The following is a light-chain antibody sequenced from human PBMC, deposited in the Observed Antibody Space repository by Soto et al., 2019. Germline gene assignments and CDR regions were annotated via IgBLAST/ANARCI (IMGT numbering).Light chain of an antibody. CDR3: QQYNNWPYT. CDR1: QHVSSN. J-gene: IGKJ2*01. Sequence: EIVMTQSPATLSVSPGGSATLSCRASQHVSSNFAWYRQKPGQAPTLLIYRASTRSTGIPARFSGSGSGAEFTLTISGLQSEDFAVYYCQQYNNWPYTFGQGTKLEIK. V-gene: IGKV3-15*01. CDR2: RAS.